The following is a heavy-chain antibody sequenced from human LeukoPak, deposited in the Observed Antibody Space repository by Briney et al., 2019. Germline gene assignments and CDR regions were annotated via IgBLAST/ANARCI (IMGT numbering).Heavy chain of an antibody. J-gene: IGHJ6*02. CDR2: ISSSGTTI. CDR3: ARDISHLGYYYYGMDV. Sequence: GGSLRLSCAASGFTFSDYYMTWIRQAPGKGLEWVSYISSSGTTISYADSVRGRFTISRDNAKNSLYLQMNSLRAEDTAVYYCARDISHLGYYYYGMDVWGQGTTVTVSS. V-gene: IGHV3-11*04. CDR1: GFTFSDYY.